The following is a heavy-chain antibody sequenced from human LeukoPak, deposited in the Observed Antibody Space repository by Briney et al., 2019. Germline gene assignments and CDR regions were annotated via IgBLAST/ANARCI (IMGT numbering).Heavy chain of an antibody. CDR2: INSDGSTT. V-gene: IGHV3-74*01. J-gene: IGHJ4*02. Sequence: PGGSLRLSCAAFGFTFSSYWMHWVRQAPGKGLVWVSRINSDGSTTNYADSVKGRFTISRDNTKNTLYLQMNSLRAEDTAMYYCATSRTFDYWGQGTLVTVSS. CDR3: ATSRTFDY. CDR1: GFTFSSYW. D-gene: IGHD1-1*01.